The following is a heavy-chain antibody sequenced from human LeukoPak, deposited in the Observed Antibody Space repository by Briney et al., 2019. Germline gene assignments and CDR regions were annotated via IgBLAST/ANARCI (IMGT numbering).Heavy chain of an antibody. J-gene: IGHJ3*02. Sequence: ASVKVSCKASGYTFTSYAMHWVRQAPGQRLEWMVWVNAGNGNTKYSQKFQGRVTITRDTSASTAYMELSSLRSEDTAVYYCARVVPAAQEKTRGAFDIWGQGTMVTVSS. V-gene: IGHV1-3*01. CDR1: GYTFTSYA. CDR3: ARVVPAAQEKTRGAFDI. D-gene: IGHD2-2*01. CDR2: VNAGNGNT.